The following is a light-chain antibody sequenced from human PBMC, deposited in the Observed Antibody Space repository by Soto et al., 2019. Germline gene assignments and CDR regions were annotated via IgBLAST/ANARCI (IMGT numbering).Light chain of an antibody. Sequence: EIVLTQSPGTLSLSPGERATLSCRASQSVSSNLAWYQKKAGQAPRLLIYGAFTRATGIPDRFSGSGSGTDFTLTISRLEPEDFAVYYCQQHETLITFGQGTRLEIK. J-gene: IGKJ5*01. V-gene: IGKV3-20*01. CDR3: QQHETLIT. CDR2: GAF. CDR1: QSVSSN.